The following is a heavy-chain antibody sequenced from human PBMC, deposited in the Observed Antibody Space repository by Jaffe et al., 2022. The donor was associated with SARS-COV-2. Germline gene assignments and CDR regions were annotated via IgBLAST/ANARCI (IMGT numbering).Heavy chain of an antibody. CDR2: ISYDGSNK. V-gene: IGHV3-30-3*01. CDR3: AGVDY. J-gene: IGHJ4*02. CDR1: GFTFSSYA. Sequence: QVQLVESGGGVVQPGRSLRLSCAASGFTFSSYAMHWVRQAPGKGLEWVAVISYDGSNKYYADSVKGRFTISRDNSKNTLYLQMNSLRAEDTAVYYCAGVDYWGQGTLVTVSS.